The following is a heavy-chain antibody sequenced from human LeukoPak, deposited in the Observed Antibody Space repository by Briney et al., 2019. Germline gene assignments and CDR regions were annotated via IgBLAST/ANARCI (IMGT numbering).Heavy chain of an antibody. CDR1: GYTFTSYA. J-gene: IGHJ5*02. CDR2: INTNTGNP. D-gene: IGHD3-22*01. Sequence: ASVKVSCKASGYTFTSYAMKWVRQAPGQGLEWMGWINTNTGNPTYAQGFTGRFVVSLDTSVSTAYLQISSLKAEDTGVYYCARGYYYDSSGYYSHNWLDPWGQGTLVTVS. V-gene: IGHV7-4-1*02. CDR3: ARGYYYDSSGYYSHNWLDP.